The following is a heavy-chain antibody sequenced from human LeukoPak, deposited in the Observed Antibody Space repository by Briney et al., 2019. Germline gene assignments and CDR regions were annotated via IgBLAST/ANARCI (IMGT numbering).Heavy chain of an antibody. J-gene: IGHJ3*02. CDR2: IYYSGST. Sequence: SETLSLTCTVSGGSISNKCWSWIRQPPGKGLEWIGYIYYSGSTNYNPSLKSRVTILVDTSKNQFSLKLSSVTAADTAVYYCASLGQQLELGDIWGQGTMVTVSS. D-gene: IGHD6-13*01. CDR1: GGSISNKC. V-gene: IGHV4-59*12. CDR3: ASLGQQLELGDI.